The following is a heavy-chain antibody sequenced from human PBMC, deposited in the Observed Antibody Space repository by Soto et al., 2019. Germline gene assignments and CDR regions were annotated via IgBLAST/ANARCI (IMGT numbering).Heavy chain of an antibody. CDR3: AKGAYCSSTSCPGFDY. D-gene: IGHD2-2*01. V-gene: IGHV3-9*01. CDR1: GFTFDDYA. Sequence: EVQLVESGGGLVQPGRSRRLSSAVSGFTFDDYAMHWVRQAPGKGLEWVSGISWNSGSIGYADSVKGRFTISRDNAKNSLYLQMNSLRVEDTALYYCAKGAYCSSTSCPGFDYWGQGTLVTVSS. CDR2: ISWNSGSI. J-gene: IGHJ4*02.